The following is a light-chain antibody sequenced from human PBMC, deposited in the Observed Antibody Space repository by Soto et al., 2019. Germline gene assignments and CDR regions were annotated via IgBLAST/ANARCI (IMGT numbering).Light chain of an antibody. J-gene: IGLJ2*01. CDR2: ENN. CDR3: GTWDSSLSAVV. V-gene: IGLV1-51*02. Sequence: QSVLTQPPSVSAAPGQKVTISCSGSSSNIGNNYVSWYQQLPGTAPKLLIYENNMRPSGIPDRFSGSKSGTSATLGITGLQTGDEADYYCGTWDSSLSAVVFGGGTKLTVL. CDR1: SSNIGNNY.